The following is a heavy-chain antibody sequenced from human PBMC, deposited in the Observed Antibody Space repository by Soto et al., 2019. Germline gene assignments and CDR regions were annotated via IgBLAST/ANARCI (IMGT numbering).Heavy chain of an antibody. CDR1: GGSISSYY. J-gene: IGHJ4*02. CDR3: ARVGAGSDLYFDY. Sequence: SETLSLTCTVSGGSISSYYWSWIRQPPGKGLEWIGYIYYSGSTNYNPSLKSRVTISVDTSKNQFSLKLSSVTAADTAVYYCARVGAGSDLYFDYWGQGTLVTVSS. V-gene: IGHV4-59*01. CDR2: IYYSGST. D-gene: IGHD3-10*01.